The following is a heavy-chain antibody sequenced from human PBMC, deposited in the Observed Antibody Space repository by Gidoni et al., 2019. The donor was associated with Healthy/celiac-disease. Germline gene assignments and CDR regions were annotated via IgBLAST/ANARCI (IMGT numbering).Heavy chain of an antibody. D-gene: IGHD6-6*01. CDR3: ARQGSSSSLTFLDAFDI. Sequence: EVQLVQSGAEVKKPGASLKISCKGSGYSFTSYWIGWVRQMPGKGLEWMGLIYPGDSDTRYSPSYQGQVTISADKSISTAYLQWSSLKASDTAMYYCARQGSSSSLTFLDAFDIWGQGTMVTVSS. V-gene: IGHV5-51*01. CDR1: GYSFTSYW. J-gene: IGHJ3*02. CDR2: IYPGDSDT.